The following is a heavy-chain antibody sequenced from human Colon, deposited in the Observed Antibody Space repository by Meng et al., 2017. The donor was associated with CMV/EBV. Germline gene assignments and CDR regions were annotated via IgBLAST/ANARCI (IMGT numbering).Heavy chain of an antibody. CDR2: IIPIFGTA. Sequence: TFSSYSLSWVRQAPGQGLEWLGGIIPIFGTANYAQKFQGRVTITTDESTSTVHMALSSLRSEDTAVYYCARASIAVADAYWYFDLWGRGTLVTVSS. V-gene: IGHV1-69*05. CDR1: TFSSYS. CDR3: ARASIAVADAYWYFDL. J-gene: IGHJ2*01. D-gene: IGHD6-19*01.